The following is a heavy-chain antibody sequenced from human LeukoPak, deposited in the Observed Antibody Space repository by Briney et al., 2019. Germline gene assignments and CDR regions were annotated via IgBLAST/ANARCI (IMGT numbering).Heavy chain of an antibody. D-gene: IGHD3-16*01. Sequence: SETLSLTCAVYGGSFSGYYWSWIRQPPGKGLEWIREINHRGSTNYNPSLNSRVTISVDTSKNQFSLKLSSVTAADTAVYYCWGSHYYYYMDVWGKGTTVTVSS. CDR1: GGSFSGYY. CDR3: WGSHYYYYMDV. CDR2: INHRGST. V-gene: IGHV4-34*01. J-gene: IGHJ6*03.